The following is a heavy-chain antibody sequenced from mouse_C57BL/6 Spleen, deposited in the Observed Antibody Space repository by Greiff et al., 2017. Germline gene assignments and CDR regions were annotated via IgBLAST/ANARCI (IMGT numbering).Heavy chain of an antibody. V-gene: IGHV5-2*01. CDR1: GFTFPCHN. Sequence: EVHVVESGGGLVQPGESLKLSCASTGFTFPCHNMSWVRKTPEKRLELVAAISGDGGSTYYPDSMEGRFIISRDNAKKTLYLQMSSLRSEDTALYYCARQDCSYAIDYWGQGTLVTVSS. CDR3: ARQDCSYAIDY. J-gene: IGHJ4*01. CDR2: ISGDGGST.